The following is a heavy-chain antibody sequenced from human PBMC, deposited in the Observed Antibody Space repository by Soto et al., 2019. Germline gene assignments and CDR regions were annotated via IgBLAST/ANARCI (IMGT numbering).Heavy chain of an antibody. CDR3: ARDTTLYDILTGYSVAWFDP. Sequence: SETLSLTCTVSGGSVSSGSYYWSWIRQPPGKGLEWIGYIYYSGSTNYNPSLKSRVTISVDTSKNQFSLKLSSVTAADTAVYYCARDTTLYDILTGYSVAWFDPWGQGTLVTVSS. D-gene: IGHD3-9*01. CDR1: GGSVSSGSYY. V-gene: IGHV4-61*01. CDR2: IYYSGST. J-gene: IGHJ5*02.